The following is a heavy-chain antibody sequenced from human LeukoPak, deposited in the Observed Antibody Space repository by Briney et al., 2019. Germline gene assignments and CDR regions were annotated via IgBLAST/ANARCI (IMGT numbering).Heavy chain of an antibody. CDR1: GFTFSAYG. Sequence: PGESLRLSCAASGFTFSAYGMSWVRQAPGKGLEWVANIKQDGSEKYYVDSVKGRFTISRDNAKNSLYLQMNSLRAEDTAVYYCARNPGYCSSTSCHWGQGTLVTVSS. V-gene: IGHV3-7*01. D-gene: IGHD2-2*03. J-gene: IGHJ4*02. CDR2: IKQDGSEK. CDR3: ARNPGYCSSTSCH.